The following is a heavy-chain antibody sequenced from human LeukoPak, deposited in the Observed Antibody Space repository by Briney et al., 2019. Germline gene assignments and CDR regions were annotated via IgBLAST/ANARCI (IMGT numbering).Heavy chain of an antibody. CDR1: GGPISSYY. Sequence: SETLSLTCTFSGGPISSYYWSWIRQPAGKGLEWIGRIHTSGSTNYNPSLKSRVTVSVDTSKNQFSLKLSSVTAADTAVYYCARDRYYYDTGGYSLFDYWGQGTLVTVSS. D-gene: IGHD3-22*01. CDR3: ARDRYYYDTGGYSLFDY. J-gene: IGHJ4*02. V-gene: IGHV4-4*07. CDR2: IHTSGST.